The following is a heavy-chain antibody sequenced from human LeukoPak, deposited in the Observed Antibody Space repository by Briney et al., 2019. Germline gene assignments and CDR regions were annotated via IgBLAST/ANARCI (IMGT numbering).Heavy chain of an antibody. CDR3: PATGDAFDI. CDR2: ISAYNGNT. J-gene: IGHJ3*02. V-gene: IGHV1-18*04. CDR1: GCTFNSYS. Sequence: ASVKVSCKASGCTFNSYSISWVRQAPGQGLEWMGWISAYNGNTNYAQKLQDRVTISTDTSTSTVHMELRSLKSDDTAVYYCPATGDAFDIWGQGTMVAVSS. D-gene: IGHD4-17*01.